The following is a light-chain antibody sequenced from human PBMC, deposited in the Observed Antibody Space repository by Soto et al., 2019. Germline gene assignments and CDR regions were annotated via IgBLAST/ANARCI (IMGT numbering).Light chain of an antibody. CDR2: GAS. J-gene: IGKJ5*01. V-gene: IGKV3D-11*02. Sequence: EIVLTPSPGPLSLSPGESAPLSCLPSQSIASRYLAWYQQKPGQAPRLLIYGASNRATGIPARFSGSGSGTDFTLTISSLEPEDFAVYYCQQRKNWQVTFGQGTQVDIK. CDR3: QQRKNWQVT. CDR1: QSIASRY.